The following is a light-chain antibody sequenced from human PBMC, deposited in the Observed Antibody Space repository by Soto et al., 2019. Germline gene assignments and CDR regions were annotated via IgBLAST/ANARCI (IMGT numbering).Light chain of an antibody. J-gene: IGKJ1*01. CDR3: QQYMSYS. CDR1: QSLSSNF. V-gene: IGKV3-20*01. Sequence: EVVFTQSPSTLSLSPGERATLSCRASQSLSSNFLAWYQQKPGQPPRLLIYGASSRATGIPDRFSGSGSGTEFTLTISSLQPDDFATYYCQQYMSYSFGQGTKVDIK. CDR2: GAS.